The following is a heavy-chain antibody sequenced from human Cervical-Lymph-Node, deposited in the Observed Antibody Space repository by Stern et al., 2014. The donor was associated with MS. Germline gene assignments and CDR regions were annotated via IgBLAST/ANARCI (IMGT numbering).Heavy chain of an antibody. J-gene: IGHJ4*02. V-gene: IGHV1-46*01. CDR1: GYTFTGYY. CDR3: ARAGSGNSNYFDY. Sequence: QVQLVQSGAEVKKPGASVKVSCKESGYTFTGYYMYWVRQASGQGLEWMGIFNPTGGSTTYAQTFQGRVTMTADTSTSTVYMDLSSLTSEDTAIYYCARAGSGNSNYFDYWGQGTLVTVSS. CDR2: FNPTGGST. D-gene: IGHD3-22*01.